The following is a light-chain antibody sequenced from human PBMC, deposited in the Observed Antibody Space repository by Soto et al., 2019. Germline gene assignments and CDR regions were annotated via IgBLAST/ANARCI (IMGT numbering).Light chain of an antibody. CDR1: QSVSSSC. J-gene: IGKJ1*01. Sequence: EIVLTQSPGTLSLSPGERAILSCRASQSVSSSCLAWYRQKPGQAPSLLIYGASSRATGIPDRFSGSGSGTDFTLTISRLEPEDFAVYYCQQYGSSPRTFGQGTKVDTK. V-gene: IGKV3-20*01. CDR2: GAS. CDR3: QQYGSSPRT.